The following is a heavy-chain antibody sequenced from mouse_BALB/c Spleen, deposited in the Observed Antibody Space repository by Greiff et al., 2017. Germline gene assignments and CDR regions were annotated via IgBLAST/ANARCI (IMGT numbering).Heavy chain of an antibody. Sequence: DVKLQESGPGLVKPSQSLSLTCTVTGYSITSDYAWNWIRQFPGNKLEWMGYISYSGSTSYNPSLKSRISITRDTSKNQFFLQLNSVTTEDTATYYCARCNDAMDYWGQGTSVTVSS. CDR3: ARCNDAMDY. V-gene: IGHV3-2*02. J-gene: IGHJ4*01. CDR1: GYSITSDYA. CDR2: ISYSGST. D-gene: IGHD2-1*01.